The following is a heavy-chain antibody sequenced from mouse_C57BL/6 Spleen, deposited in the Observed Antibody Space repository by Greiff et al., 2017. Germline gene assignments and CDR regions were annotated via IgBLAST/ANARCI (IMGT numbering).Heavy chain of an antibody. D-gene: IGHD1-1*01. CDR2: IYPGDGDT. CDR3: ARFESFYYYGSVFDY. J-gene: IGHJ2*01. Sequence: QVQLQQSGPELVKPGASVKISCKASGYAFSSSWMNWVKPRPGKGLEWIGRIYPGDGDTNYNGKFKGKATLTADKSSSTAYMQLSSLTSEDSAVYFCARFESFYYYGSVFDYWGQGTTLTVSS. CDR1: GYAFSSSW. V-gene: IGHV1-82*01.